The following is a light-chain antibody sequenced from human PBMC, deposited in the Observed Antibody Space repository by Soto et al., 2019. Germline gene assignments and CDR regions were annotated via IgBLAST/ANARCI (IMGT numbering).Light chain of an antibody. CDR2: AAS. J-gene: IGKJ1*01. Sequence: DIQMTQSPSSLSASVGDRVTITCRASQSISTYLNWYQQKPGKVPNLLIFAASSLLSGVPSRFSGSGSGTDFTLTITSLQAEDSATYYCHQSFIAPWTFGQGTKVEIK. CDR1: QSISTY. V-gene: IGKV1-39*01. CDR3: HQSFIAPWT.